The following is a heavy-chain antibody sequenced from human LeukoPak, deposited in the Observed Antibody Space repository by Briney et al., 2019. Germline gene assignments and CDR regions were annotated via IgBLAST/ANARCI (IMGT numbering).Heavy chain of an antibody. CDR3: ARDHGSWYYFDF. J-gene: IGHJ4*02. Sequence: GGSLRLSCAASGFTFSRYWMTWVRQAPGKGLEWVANIKQDGSGKYYVDSVKGRFTISRDNAKISLYLQMNSLRAEDTAVYYCARDHGSWYYFDFWGQGTLVTVSS. CDR2: IKQDGSGK. CDR1: GFTFSRYW. V-gene: IGHV3-7*01. D-gene: IGHD6-13*01.